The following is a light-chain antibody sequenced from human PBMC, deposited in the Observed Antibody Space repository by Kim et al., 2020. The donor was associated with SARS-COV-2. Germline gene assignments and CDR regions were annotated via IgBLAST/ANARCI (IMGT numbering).Light chain of an antibody. CDR2: DVS. Sequence: QSISISCTGTSSDVGGRNYLSWYQQHPGSAPKLIIYDVSNRPSGVSHRFSGSKSGNTASLTSSGLQAEDEADYYCSSYTITTTLVVFGGGTQLTVL. J-gene: IGLJ2*01. CDR1: SSDVGGRNY. V-gene: IGLV2-14*03. CDR3: SSYTITTTLVV.